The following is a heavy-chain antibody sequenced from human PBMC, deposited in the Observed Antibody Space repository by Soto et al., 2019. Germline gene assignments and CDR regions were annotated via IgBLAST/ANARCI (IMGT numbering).Heavy chain of an antibody. CDR3: AREYCSSTSCLNWFDP. D-gene: IGHD2-2*01. Sequence: GGSLRLSCAASGFNFSNYGMNWVRQAPGKGLEWVSHISSSGFPIYYADSVKGRFTIARDNARNSLYLHMNSLRDEDTAVYYCAREYCSSTSCLNWFDPWGQGTLVTVSS. CDR1: GFNFSNYG. J-gene: IGHJ5*02. CDR2: ISSSGFPI. V-gene: IGHV3-48*02.